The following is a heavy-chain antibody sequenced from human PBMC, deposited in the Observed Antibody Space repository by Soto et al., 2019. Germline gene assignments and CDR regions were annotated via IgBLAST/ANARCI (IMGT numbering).Heavy chain of an antibody. D-gene: IGHD3-10*01. V-gene: IGHV3-23*01. CDR1: GFTSSSYA. CDR2: ISGSGDST. CDR3: AKVRLWFGELFPLDY. Sequence: GGSLRLSCAASGFTSSSYAMSWVRQAPGKGLEWVSAISGSGDSTYYADSVKGRFTISRDNSKNTLYLQMNSLRAEDTAVYYCAKVRLWFGELFPLDYWGQGTLVTVSS. J-gene: IGHJ4*02.